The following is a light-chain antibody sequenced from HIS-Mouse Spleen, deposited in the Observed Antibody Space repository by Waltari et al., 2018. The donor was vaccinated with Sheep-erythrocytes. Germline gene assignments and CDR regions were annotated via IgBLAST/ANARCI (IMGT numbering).Light chain of an antibody. V-gene: IGLV3-10*01. CDR3: YSTDSSGNHRV. CDR2: EDS. J-gene: IGLJ2*01. Sequence: SYELTQPPSVSVSQGQTGRITCSGDALPKKYAYWYQQKSGQAPVLVIYEDSKRPSGIPERFSGSSSGTMATLTISGAQVEDEADYYCYSTDSSGNHRVFGGGTKLTVL. CDR1: ALPKKY.